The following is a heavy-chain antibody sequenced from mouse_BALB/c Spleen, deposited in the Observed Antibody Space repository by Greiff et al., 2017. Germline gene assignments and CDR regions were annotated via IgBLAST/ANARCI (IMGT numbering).Heavy chain of an antibody. CDR2: IDPANGNT. D-gene: IGHD4-1*01. V-gene: IGHV14-3*02. CDR3: ARELGGY. Sequence: VHVKQSGAELVKPGASVKLSCTASGFNIKNTYMHWVKQRPEKGLEWIGRIDPANGNTKYDPKFQGKATITADTSSNTAYLQLISLASEDTAVYYCARELGGYWGQGTTLTVSS. J-gene: IGHJ2*01. CDR1: GFNIKNTY.